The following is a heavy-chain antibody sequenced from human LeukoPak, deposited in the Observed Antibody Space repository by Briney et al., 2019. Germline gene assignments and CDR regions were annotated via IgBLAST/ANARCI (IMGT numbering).Heavy chain of an antibody. J-gene: IGHJ5*02. V-gene: IGHV1-18*01. CDR3: AREGALHDTGDHYLSWFDP. CDR2: ISGYNGKT. Sequence: KPGASVTVSCKTSGYSFSSYGVAWVRQAPGQGLEWMGWISGYNGKTDYAENLQGRVTMTTDTSTSTGYMELRSLRSDDTAVYYCAREGALHDTGDHYLSWFDPWGQGTLVTVSS. D-gene: IGHD2-8*02. CDR1: GYSFSSYG.